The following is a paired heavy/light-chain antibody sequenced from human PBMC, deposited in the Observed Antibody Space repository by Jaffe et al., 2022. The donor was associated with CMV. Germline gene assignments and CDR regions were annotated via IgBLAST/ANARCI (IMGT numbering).Heavy chain of an antibody. CDR1: GGSLGSYY. CDR3: ARDPLGCSGGSCFP. J-gene: IGHJ5*02. V-gene: IGHV4-4*07. Sequence: QVQLQESGPGLVKPSESLSLTCTVSGGSLGSYYWSWIRQPAGKGLEWIGRIHASGSTNYNPSLKSRVTMSVDTSRNHFSLRLTSVTAADTAVYYCARDPLGCSGGSCFPWGQGTLVTVSS. CDR2: IHASGST. D-gene: IGHD2-15*01.
Light chain of an antibody. CDR2: AAS. Sequence: DIQMTQSPSSLSASVGDRVTITCRASQSISNYLNWYQQKPGKAPKLLIYAASSLQSGVPSRFSGSGSGTDFTLTISSLQPEDFVTYFCQQGYATPPTFGPGTKVDI. V-gene: IGKV1-39*01. J-gene: IGKJ3*01. CDR1: QSISNY. CDR3: QQGYATPPT.